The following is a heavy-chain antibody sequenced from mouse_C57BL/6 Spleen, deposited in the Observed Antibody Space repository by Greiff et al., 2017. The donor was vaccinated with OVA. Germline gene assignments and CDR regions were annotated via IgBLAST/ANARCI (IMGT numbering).Heavy chain of an antibody. J-gene: IGHJ2*01. Sequence: VQLKESGAELVRPGASVTLSCKASGYTFTDYEMHWVKQTPVHGLEWIGAIDPETGGTAYNQKFKGKAILTADKSSSTAYMELRSLTSEDSAVYYCTRGDYYSRNACFDCWGQGTALTVSS. CDR3: TRGDYYSRNACFDC. CDR1: GYTFTDYE. CDR2: IDPETGGT. V-gene: IGHV1-15*01. D-gene: IGHD1-1*01.